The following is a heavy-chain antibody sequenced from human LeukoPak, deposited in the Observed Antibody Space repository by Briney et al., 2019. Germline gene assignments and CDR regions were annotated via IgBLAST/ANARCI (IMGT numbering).Heavy chain of an antibody. CDR1: GFTFSEYY. CDR3: ARDVGSLRGYSGYDYNWFDP. D-gene: IGHD5-12*01. J-gene: IGHJ5*02. Sequence: GGSLRLSCAASGFTFSEYYMSWIRQAPGKGLEWVSYISSSGSTTYYADSVKGRFTISRDDAKNSLYLQMNSLRAEDTAVYYCARDVGSLRGYSGYDYNWFDPWGQGTLVTVSS. CDR2: ISSSGSTT. V-gene: IGHV3-11*01.